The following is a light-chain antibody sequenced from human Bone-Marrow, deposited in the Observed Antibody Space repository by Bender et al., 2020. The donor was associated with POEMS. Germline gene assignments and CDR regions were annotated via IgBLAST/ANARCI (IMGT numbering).Light chain of an antibody. J-gene: IGLJ3*02. V-gene: IGLV1-47*01. CDR3: AAWDDSLSGWL. CDR2: RNN. CDR1: SSNIGSNY. Sequence: QSVVTQPSSASGAPGQRVTISCSGSSSNIGSNYVYWYQQFPGTAPKLLIYRNNQRPSGVPARFSGSKSGTSASLAISGLRSEDEADYYCAAWDDSLSGWLFGGGTKLTV.